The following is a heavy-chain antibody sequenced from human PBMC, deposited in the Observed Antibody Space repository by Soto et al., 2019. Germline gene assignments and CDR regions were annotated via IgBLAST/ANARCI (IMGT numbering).Heavy chain of an antibody. CDR1: GFTFGDYA. CDR3: TVVVVTAIPYDY. Sequence: PGGSLRLSCTASGFTFGDYAMSWFRQAPGKGLEWVGFIRSKAYGGTTEYAASVKGRFTISRDDSKSIAYLQMNSLKTEDTAVYYCTVVVVTAIPYDYWGQGTLVTVSS. V-gene: IGHV3-49*03. J-gene: IGHJ4*02. CDR2: IRSKAYGGTT. D-gene: IGHD2-21*02.